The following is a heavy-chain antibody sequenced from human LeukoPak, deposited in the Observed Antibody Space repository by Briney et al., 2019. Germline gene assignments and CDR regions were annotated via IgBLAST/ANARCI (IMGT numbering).Heavy chain of an antibody. CDR2: IYNRGTT. CDR3: ARDRSYGNNWFDP. J-gene: IGHJ5*02. D-gene: IGHD4-17*01. Sequence: SETLSLTCTVSGGSISSFYWSWIRQPPGKGLEWIGYIYNRGTTNYNPSLKSRVTIAVDTSKNQFSLKLTSVTAEDTAVYYCARDRSYGNNWFDPWGQGTLVTVS. CDR1: GGSISSFY. V-gene: IGHV4-59*01.